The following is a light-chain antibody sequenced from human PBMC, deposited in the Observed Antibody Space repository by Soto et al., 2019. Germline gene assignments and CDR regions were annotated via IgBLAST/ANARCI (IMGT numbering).Light chain of an antibody. CDR1: QSLTGNY. CDR3: QQYGSSPRT. CDR2: GAS. J-gene: IGKJ1*01. Sequence: EIVFTQSPGTLSLSPGERATLSCRTSQSLTGNYLAWYQQKPGQAPRLIIYGASSRETGIPDRFSGSGSGTEFTLTISRLEPEDFAVYYCQQYGSSPRTFGQGTKVDIK. V-gene: IGKV3-20*01.